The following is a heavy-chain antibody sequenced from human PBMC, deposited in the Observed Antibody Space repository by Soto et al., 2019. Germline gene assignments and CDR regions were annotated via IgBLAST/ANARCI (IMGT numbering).Heavy chain of an antibody. Sequence: PGGSLTLSCAASGFTFSSYAMSCVRQAPGKGLEWVSAISGSGGSTYYADSVKGRFTISIDNSKNTLYLQMNSLRAEDTAGYYCAKDKEYSSSSVVDWFEPWGQGTMVTVSS. CDR3: AKDKEYSSSSVVDWFEP. D-gene: IGHD6-6*01. CDR2: ISGSGGST. V-gene: IGHV3-23*01. J-gene: IGHJ5*02. CDR1: GFTFSSYA.